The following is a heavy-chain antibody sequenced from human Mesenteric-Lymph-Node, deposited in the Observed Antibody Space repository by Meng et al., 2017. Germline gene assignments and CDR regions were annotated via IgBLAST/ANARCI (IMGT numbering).Heavy chain of an antibody. CDR3: AKIGSNHQFDL. D-gene: IGHD4-11*01. V-gene: IGHV1-2*06. Sequence: QVQLAQSGAEVQKPGASVKVSCKASGYTFTVYYMHWVRQAPGQGLEWMGRINPHTGGINYAQEFQGMVAMTRDTSISTAYMELSRLRTDDTAVYYCAKIGSNHQFDLWGQGTLVTVSS. CDR1: GYTFTVYY. CDR2: INPHTGGI. J-gene: IGHJ4*02.